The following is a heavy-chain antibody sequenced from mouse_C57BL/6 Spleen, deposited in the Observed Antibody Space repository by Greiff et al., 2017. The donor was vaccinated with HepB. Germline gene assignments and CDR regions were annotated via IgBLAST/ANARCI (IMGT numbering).Heavy chain of an antibody. D-gene: IGHD3-2*02. CDR2: IYPRDGSN. CDR3: AREARQLRLFLG. Sequence: VQLQQSDAELVKPGASVKISCKVSGYTFTDHTIHWMKQRPEQGLEWIGYIYPRDGSNKYNEKFKGKATLTADKSSSTAYMQLNSLTTEDSAFYFCAREARQLRLFLGWGQGTSVTVSS. V-gene: IGHV1-78*01. CDR1: GYTFTDHT. J-gene: IGHJ4*01.